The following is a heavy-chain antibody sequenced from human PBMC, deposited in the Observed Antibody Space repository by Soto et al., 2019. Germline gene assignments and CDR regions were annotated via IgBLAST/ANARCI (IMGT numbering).Heavy chain of an antibody. CDR3: ARARATIAAAAIFDC. CDR2: VYRTGST. J-gene: IGHJ4*02. CDR1: GGSISTSNW. V-gene: IGHV4-4*02. Sequence: QVQLQESGPGLVKPSGTLSLTCAVSGGSISTSNWWSWVRQPPGKGLEWIGEVYRTGSTNYNPSLESRVIVSVDKSKTQFSLKLTSVTAADTAVDYCARARATIAAAAIFDCWGQGTLVTVSS. D-gene: IGHD6-13*01.